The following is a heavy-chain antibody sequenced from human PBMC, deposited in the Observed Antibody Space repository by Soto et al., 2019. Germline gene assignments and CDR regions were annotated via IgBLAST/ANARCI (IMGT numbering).Heavy chain of an antibody. V-gene: IGHV1-2*04. CDR2: INPNSGGT. CDR3: ARDLGGHCGGDCPPPGYYGMDV. CDR1: GYTLTGYY. J-gene: IGHJ6*02. Sequence: GASVKVSCKASGYTLTGYYMHWVRQAPGQGLEWMGWINPNSGGTNYAQKFQGWVTMTRDTSISTAYMELSRLRSDDTAVYYCARDLGGHCGGDCPPPGYYGMDVWGQGTTVTVSS. D-gene: IGHD2-21*02.